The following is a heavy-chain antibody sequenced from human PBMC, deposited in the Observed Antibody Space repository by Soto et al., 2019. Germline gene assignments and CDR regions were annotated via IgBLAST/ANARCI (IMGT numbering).Heavy chain of an antibody. J-gene: IGHJ6*02. D-gene: IGHD5-18*01. V-gene: IGHV1-24*01. CDR2: FDPEDGET. Sequence: ASVKVSCKVSGYTPTELSMHWVRQAPGKGLEWMGGFDPEDGETIYAQKFQGRVTMTEDTSTDTAYMELSSLRSEDTAVYYCATVDTAMVRYYYYGMDVWGQGTTVTVSS. CDR3: ATVDTAMVRYYYYGMDV. CDR1: GYTPTELS.